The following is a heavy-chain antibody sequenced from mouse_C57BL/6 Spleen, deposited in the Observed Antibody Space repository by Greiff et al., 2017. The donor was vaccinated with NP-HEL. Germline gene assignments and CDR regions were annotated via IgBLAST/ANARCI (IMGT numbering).Heavy chain of an antibody. CDR3: ARNYYGSSQPLFAY. CDR1: GYTFTSYW. D-gene: IGHD1-1*01. V-gene: IGHV1-52*01. J-gene: IGHJ3*01. Sequence: QVQLQQPGAELVKPGASVKVSCKASGYTFTSYWMHWVKQRPIQGLEWIGNIDPSDSETHYNQKFKDKATLTVDKSSSTAYMQLSSLTSEDSAVYYCARNYYGSSQPLFAYWGQGTLVTVSA. CDR2: IDPSDSET.